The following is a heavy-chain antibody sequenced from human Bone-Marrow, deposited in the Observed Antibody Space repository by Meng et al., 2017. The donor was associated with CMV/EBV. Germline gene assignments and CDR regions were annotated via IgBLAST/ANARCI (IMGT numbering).Heavy chain of an antibody. V-gene: IGHV1-69*12. D-gene: IGHD6-13*01. J-gene: IGHJ4*02. CDR1: GGTFSSYA. CDR3: ARSQYSSSWYPFTH. CDR2: IIPIFGTA. Sequence: QVQLVQSGAEVRRPGSSVKVSCKAPGGTFSSYAISWVRQAPGQGLEWMGGIIPIFGTANYAQKFQGRVTITADESTSTAYMELSSLRSEDTAVYYCARSQYSSSWYPFTHWGQGTLVTVSS.